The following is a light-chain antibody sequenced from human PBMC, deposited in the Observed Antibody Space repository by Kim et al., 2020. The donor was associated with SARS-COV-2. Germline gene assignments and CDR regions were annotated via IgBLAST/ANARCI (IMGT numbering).Light chain of an antibody. CDR2: GAS. CDR1: QDISND. Sequence: ASVGDTVTITCRASQDISNDLGWYQQNPGRAPKRLIYGASSLQSGVPSRFSGSGSGTEFTLTISSLQPEDFATYYCLQHNTFPLTFGPGTRLEIK. J-gene: IGKJ5*01. V-gene: IGKV1-17*01. CDR3: LQHNTFPLT.